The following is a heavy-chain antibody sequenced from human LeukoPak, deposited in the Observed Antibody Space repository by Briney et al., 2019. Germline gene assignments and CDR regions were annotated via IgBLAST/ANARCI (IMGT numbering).Heavy chain of an antibody. J-gene: IGHJ4*02. CDR2: FDPENGET. CDR3: ATDSGITGTPGGPFDY. V-gene: IGHV1-24*01. D-gene: IGHD1-20*01. CDR1: GYTLTELS. Sequence: ASVKVSCKVSGYTLTELSMHWVRQAPGKGLEWMGGFDPENGETIYAQKFQGRVTMTEDTSTDTAYMELSSLRSEDTAVYYCATDSGITGTPGGPFDYWGQGTLVTVSS.